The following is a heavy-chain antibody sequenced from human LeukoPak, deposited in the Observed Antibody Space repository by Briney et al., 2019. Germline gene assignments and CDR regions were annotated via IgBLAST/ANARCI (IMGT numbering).Heavy chain of an antibody. V-gene: IGHV1-46*01. CDR2: INPSGGST. Sequence: ASVKVSCKASGYTFTSYYMHWVRQAPGQGLEWMGIINPSGGSTSYAQKFQGRVTITADESTSTAYMELSSLRSEDTAVYYCARGKGEVPAAPMAFDIWGQGTMVTVSS. CDR1: GYTFTSYY. CDR3: ARGKGEVPAAPMAFDI. J-gene: IGHJ3*02. D-gene: IGHD2-2*01.